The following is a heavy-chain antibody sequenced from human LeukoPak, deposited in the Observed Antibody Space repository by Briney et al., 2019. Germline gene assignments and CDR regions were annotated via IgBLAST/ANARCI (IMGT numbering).Heavy chain of an antibody. Sequence: ASVKVSCKASGYTFTSYYMHWVRQATGQGLGWMGIINPSGGSTSYAQKFQGRVTMTRDTSTSTVYMEPSSLRSEDTAVYYCARAIAARRGPQFDYWGQGTLVTVSS. CDR3: ARAIAARRGPQFDY. D-gene: IGHD6-6*01. J-gene: IGHJ4*02. CDR2: INPSGGST. V-gene: IGHV1-46*01. CDR1: GYTFTSYY.